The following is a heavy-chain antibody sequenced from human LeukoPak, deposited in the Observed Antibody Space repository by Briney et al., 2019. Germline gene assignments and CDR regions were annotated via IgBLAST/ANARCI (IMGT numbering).Heavy chain of an antibody. CDR1: GFIFSDYS. CDR3: ARDSYCPNDVCYDY. D-gene: IGHD2-8*01. CDR2: ITTSRDQ. V-gene: IGHV3-21*06. Sequence: KSGGSLRLSCAASGFIFSDYSMGWVRQAPGKGLEWVSSITTSRDQYHADSVKGRFTVSRDNAKSSVYLQMDSLRADDTAVYYCARDSYCPNDVCYDYWGQGVLVTVSS. J-gene: IGHJ4*02.